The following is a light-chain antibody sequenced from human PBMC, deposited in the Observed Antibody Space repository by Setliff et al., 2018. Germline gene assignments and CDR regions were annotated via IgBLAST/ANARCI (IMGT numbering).Light chain of an antibody. Sequence: SALTQPPSASGSPGQSVTISCTGTSSDVGGYNYVSWYQQHPGKAPKLMIYAVTKRPSGVPDRFSGSKSANTASLTVSGLQAEDEADYYCSSYAGSNNYVLFGGGTKVTVL. CDR1: SSDVGGYNY. CDR2: AVT. CDR3: SSYAGSNNYVL. J-gene: IGLJ2*01. V-gene: IGLV2-8*01.